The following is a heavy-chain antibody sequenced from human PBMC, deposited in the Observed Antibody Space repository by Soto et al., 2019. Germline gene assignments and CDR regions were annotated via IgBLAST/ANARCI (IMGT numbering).Heavy chain of an antibody. CDR2: ISSRNTTM. CDR3: AKDGGSFYYYGMDV. D-gene: IGHD3-10*01. Sequence: GGSLRLSCAASGFTFSSYSMYWVRQAPGKGLEWISEISSRNTTMYYADSVKGRFTISRDNAKNSLYLQMNSLRDEDTAVYYCAKDGGSFYYYGMDVWGQGTTVTVSS. V-gene: IGHV3-48*02. CDR1: GFTFSSYS. J-gene: IGHJ6*02.